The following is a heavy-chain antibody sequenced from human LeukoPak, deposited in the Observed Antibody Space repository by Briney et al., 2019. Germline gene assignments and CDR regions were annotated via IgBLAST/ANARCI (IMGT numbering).Heavy chain of an antibody. CDR1: GFTVSSNY. CDR3: AKDRLEQQLVYYFDY. D-gene: IGHD6-13*01. CDR2: IYSGGST. J-gene: IGHJ4*02. Sequence: GGSLRLSCAASGFTVSSNYMSWVRQAPGKGLEWVSVIYSGGSTYYADSVKGRFTISRDNSKNTLYLQMNSLRAEDTAVYYCAKDRLEQQLVYYFDYWGQGTLVTVSS. V-gene: IGHV3-53*01.